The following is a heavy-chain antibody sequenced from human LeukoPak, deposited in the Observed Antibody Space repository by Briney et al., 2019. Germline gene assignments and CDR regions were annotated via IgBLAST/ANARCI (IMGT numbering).Heavy chain of an antibody. CDR3: ARVDDYGDLNWFDP. D-gene: IGHD4-17*01. V-gene: IGHV7-4-1*02. CDR2: INTNTGNP. Sequence: ASVTVSCTASGYTFTSYAMNWVRQAPGQGLEWMGWINTNTGNPTYAQGFTGRFVFSLDTSVSTAYLQISSLKAEDTAVYYCARVDDYGDLNWFDPWGQGTLVTVSS. CDR1: GYTFTSYA. J-gene: IGHJ5*02.